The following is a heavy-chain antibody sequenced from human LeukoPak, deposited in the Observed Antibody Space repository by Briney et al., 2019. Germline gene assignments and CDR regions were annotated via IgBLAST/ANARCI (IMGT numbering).Heavy chain of an antibody. J-gene: IGHJ4*02. D-gene: IGHD2-21*02. CDR1: GFTFSDAW. CDR3: ATELLSHFDY. Sequence: GGSLRLSCEASGFTFSDAWMSWVRQAPGRGLEWVGRIQREIDGGTTDYAAPVKGRFTISRDDSKNTLYLQMNSLTIEDTAVYYCATELLSHFDYWSQGTLVTVSS. V-gene: IGHV3-15*01. CDR2: IQREIDGGTT.